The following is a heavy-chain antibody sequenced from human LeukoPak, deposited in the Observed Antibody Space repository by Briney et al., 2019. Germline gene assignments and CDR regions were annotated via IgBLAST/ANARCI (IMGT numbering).Heavy chain of an antibody. D-gene: IGHD2-8*01. V-gene: IGHV1-69*05. Sequence: SVKVSCKASGGTFSSYAIGWVRQAPGQGLEWMGGIIPIFGTANYAQKFQGRVTITTDESTSTAYMDLSSLRSEDTAVYYCAREGGYCTNGVCYTGWFDPWGQGTLVTVSS. CDR2: IIPIFGTA. CDR1: GGTFSSYA. J-gene: IGHJ5*02. CDR3: AREGGYCTNGVCYTGWFDP.